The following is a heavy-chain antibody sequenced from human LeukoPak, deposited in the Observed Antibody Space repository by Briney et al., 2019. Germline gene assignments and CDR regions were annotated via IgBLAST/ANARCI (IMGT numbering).Heavy chain of an antibody. CDR1: GFTFSSYW. Sequence: AGGSLRLSCAASGFTFSSYWMSWVRQAPGKGLEWVANIKQDGSEKYYVDSVKGRFTISRDNAKNSLYLQMNSLRAEDTALYYCAKADDRGIAALAEYWGQGTLVTVSS. V-gene: IGHV3-7*03. D-gene: IGHD6-25*01. J-gene: IGHJ4*02. CDR3: AKADDRGIAALAEY. CDR2: IKQDGSEK.